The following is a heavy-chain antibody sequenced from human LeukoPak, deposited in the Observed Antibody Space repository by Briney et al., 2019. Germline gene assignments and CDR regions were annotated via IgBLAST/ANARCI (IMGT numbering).Heavy chain of an antibody. CDR3: AGRGYSGSGTYYNPLDY. V-gene: IGHV3-23*01. J-gene: IGHJ4*02. D-gene: IGHD3-10*01. Sequence: PGGSLRLSCAASGFTFSSCALSWVRLAPGKGLEWISSISGSGANTYYADFVQGRFTVSRDNSRNTLYLQMNSLRADDTAVYYCAGRGYSGSGTYYNPLDYWGQGTLVTVSS. CDR2: ISGSGANT. CDR1: GFTFSSCA.